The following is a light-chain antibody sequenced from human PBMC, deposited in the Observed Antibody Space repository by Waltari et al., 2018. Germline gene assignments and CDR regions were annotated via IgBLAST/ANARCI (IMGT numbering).Light chain of an antibody. CDR3: QSFDSSLSDV. CDR2: TNY. V-gene: IGLV1-40*01. J-gene: IGLJ1*01. Sequence: WNRQLPGTAPKLLIYTNYNRPSGVPDRFSGSKSDTSAYLVIAGLQAEDEADYYCQSFDSSLSDVFGTGTKVTVL.